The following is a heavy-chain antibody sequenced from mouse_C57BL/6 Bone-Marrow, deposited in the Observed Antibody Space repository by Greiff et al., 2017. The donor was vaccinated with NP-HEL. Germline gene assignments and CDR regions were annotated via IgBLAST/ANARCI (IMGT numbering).Heavy chain of an antibody. CDR1: GYTFTSYW. Sequence: QVQLQQPGAELVKPGASVKMSCKASGYTFTSYWITWVKQRPGQGLEWIGDIYPGSGSTNYNEQFKSKATLTVDTSSSTAYMQLSSLTSEDSAVYYCARCRPRYAMDYWGQGTSVTVSS. V-gene: IGHV1-55*01. J-gene: IGHJ4*01. CDR3: ARCRPRYAMDY. CDR2: IYPGSGST.